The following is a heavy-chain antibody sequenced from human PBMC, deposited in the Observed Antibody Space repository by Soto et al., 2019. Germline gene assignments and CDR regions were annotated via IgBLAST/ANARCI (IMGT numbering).Heavy chain of an antibody. J-gene: IGHJ3*02. CDR3: ARDGCYSFCCYADAFDI. CDR1: GFTFSSYA. CDR2: ISYDGSNK. Sequence: GGSLRLSCAASGFTFSSYAMHWVRQAPGKGLEWVAVISYDGSNKYYADSVKGRFTISRDNSKNTLYLQMNSLRAEDTAVYYCARDGCYSFCCYADAFDIWGQGTMVTVSS. V-gene: IGHV3-30-3*01. D-gene: IGHD2-2*01.